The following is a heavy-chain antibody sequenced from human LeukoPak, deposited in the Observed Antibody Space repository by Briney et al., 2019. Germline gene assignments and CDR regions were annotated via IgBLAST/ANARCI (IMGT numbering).Heavy chain of an antibody. CDR3: ARDRLQYDQANGGDYYYYYGMDV. J-gene: IGHJ6*02. CDR1: GGTFSSYA. D-gene: IGHD4-4*01. CDR2: IIPILGIA. Sequence: SVKVSCKASGGTFSSYAISWVRQAPGQGLEWMGRIIPILGIANYAQKFQGRVTITADKSTSTAYMELSSLRSEDTAVYYCARDRLQYDQANGGDYYYYYGMDVWGQGTTVTVSS. V-gene: IGHV1-69*04.